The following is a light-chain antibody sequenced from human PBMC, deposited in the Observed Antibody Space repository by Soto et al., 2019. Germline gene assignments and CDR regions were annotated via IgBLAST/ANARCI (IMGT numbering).Light chain of an antibody. CDR2: GAS. V-gene: IGKV3-20*01. Sequence: EIVLTQSPGTLSSSPGGRATLSCRVSQSISSSYLAWYQQKPGQAPRLLIYGASSRATRIPDRFSGSGSGTDFALTISRLEPEDFAVYYCHQYGGSPPYTFGQGTKLEIK. CDR1: QSISSSY. CDR3: HQYGGSPPYT. J-gene: IGKJ2*01.